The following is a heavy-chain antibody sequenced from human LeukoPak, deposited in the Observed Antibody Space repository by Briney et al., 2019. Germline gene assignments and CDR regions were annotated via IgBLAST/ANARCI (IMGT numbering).Heavy chain of an antibody. CDR2: INHNGNVN. V-gene: IGHV3-7*04. Sequence: GGSLRLSCAASGFTFSSYWMNWARQAPGKGLEWVASINHNGNVNYYVDSVKGRFTISRDNAKNSLYLQMNSLRAEDTAVYYCTRGYYRVDFWGQGTLVTVSS. CDR3: TRGYYRVDF. J-gene: IGHJ4*02. D-gene: IGHD2-15*01. CDR1: GFTFSSYW.